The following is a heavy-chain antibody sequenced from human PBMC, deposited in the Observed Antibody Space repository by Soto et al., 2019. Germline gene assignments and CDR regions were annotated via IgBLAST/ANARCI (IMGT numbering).Heavy chain of an antibody. CDR1: GYTFTSYD. D-gene: IGHD3-3*01. Sequence: ASVKVSCKASGYTFTSYDINWVRQATEQGLEWMGWMNPNSGNTGYAQKFQGRVTMTRNTSISTAYMELSSLRSEDTAVFFCARVGVAYYDFWSGYYSYYYYYYMDVWGKGTTVTVSS. V-gene: IGHV1-8*01. CDR2: MNPNSGNT. CDR3: ARVGVAYYDFWSGYYSYYYYYYMDV. J-gene: IGHJ6*03.